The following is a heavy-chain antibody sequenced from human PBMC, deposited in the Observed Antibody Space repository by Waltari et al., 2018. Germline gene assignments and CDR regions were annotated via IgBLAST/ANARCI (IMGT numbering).Heavy chain of an antibody. CDR1: GFSLSNARMG. D-gene: IGHD6-13*01. V-gene: IGHV2-26*01. Sequence: QVTLKESGPVLVKPTETLTLTCTVSGFSLSNARMGVSWIRQPPGKALEWLAHIFSNDEKSYSTSLKSRLTISKDTSKSQVVLTMTNMDPVDTATYYCARIYSSSWYYYYYGMDVWGQGTTVTVSS. CDR2: IFSNDEK. J-gene: IGHJ6*02. CDR3: ARIYSSSWYYYYYGMDV.